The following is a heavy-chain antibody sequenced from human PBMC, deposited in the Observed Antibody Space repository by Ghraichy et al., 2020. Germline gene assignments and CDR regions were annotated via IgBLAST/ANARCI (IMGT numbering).Heavy chain of an antibody. CDR3: ARDLLYYYGSDARPYGMDV. CDR2: IYYSGST. V-gene: IGHV4-31*03. J-gene: IGHJ6*02. Sequence: SETLSLTCTVSGGSISSGGYYWSWIRQHPGKGLEWIGYIYYSGSTYYNPSLKSRVTISVDTSKNQFSLKLSSVTAADTAVYYCARDLLYYYGSDARPYGMDVWGQGTTVTVSS. CDR1: GGSISSGGYY. D-gene: IGHD3-10*01.